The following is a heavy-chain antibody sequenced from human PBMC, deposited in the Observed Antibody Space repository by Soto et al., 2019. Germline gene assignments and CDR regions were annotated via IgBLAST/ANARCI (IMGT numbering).Heavy chain of an antibody. CDR1: GGSISSYY. CDR2: IYYSGST. V-gene: IGHV4-59*01. CDR3: ARDKHDYGDYNWFDP. Sequence: PSETLFLTCTVSGGSISSYYWSWIRQPPGKGLEWIGYIYYSGSTNYNPSLKSRVTISVDTSKNQFSLKLSSVTAADTAVYYCARDKHDYGDYNWFDPWGQGTLVTVSS. J-gene: IGHJ5*02. D-gene: IGHD4-17*01.